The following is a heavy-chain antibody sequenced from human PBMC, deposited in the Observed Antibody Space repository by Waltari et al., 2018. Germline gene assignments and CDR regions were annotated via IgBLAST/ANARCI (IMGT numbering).Heavy chain of an antibody. CDR1: GFTFNKAW. CDR3: STLSGSTIHDY. Sequence: EVQLVESGGGLVKSGGSLRLSCAASGFTFNKAWMTWVRQAPGKGLEWVGRIKSKPDGGTTDYAAPVKGRFTISRDDSKDTLYLQMNSLQTEDTAVYYCSTLSGSTIHDYWGQGTLVTVSS. CDR2: IKSKPDGGTT. J-gene: IGHJ4*02. V-gene: IGHV3-15*01. D-gene: IGHD5-12*01.